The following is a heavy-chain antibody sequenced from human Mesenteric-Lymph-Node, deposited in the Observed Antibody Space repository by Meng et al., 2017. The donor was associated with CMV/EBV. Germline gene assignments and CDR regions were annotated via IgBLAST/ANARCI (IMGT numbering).Heavy chain of an antibody. CDR2: INPNSGGT. Sequence: SASPFTGYYMHWVRQAPGQGLEWMGWINPNSGGTNYAQKFQGRVTMTRDTSISTVYMELSRLTSDDTAVYYCARTLGFHNYGDYGFWGQGTLVTVSS. CDR3: ARTLGFHNYGDYGF. CDR1: ASPFTGYY. J-gene: IGHJ4*02. D-gene: IGHD4-17*01. V-gene: IGHV1-2*02.